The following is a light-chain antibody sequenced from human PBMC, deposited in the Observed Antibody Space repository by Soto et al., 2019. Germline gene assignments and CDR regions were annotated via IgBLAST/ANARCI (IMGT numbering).Light chain of an antibody. CDR1: QSVSSN. J-gene: IGKJ5*01. Sequence: EIVMTQSPGTLSVSPGERATLSCRASQSVSSNLAWYQQKPGQAPRLLISDASTRATGIPARFSGSGSGTEFTLTVSSLQSEEFAVHYYQQYIRWTNTFGQGPRLEIK. CDR3: QQYIRWTNT. V-gene: IGKV3-15*01. CDR2: DAS.